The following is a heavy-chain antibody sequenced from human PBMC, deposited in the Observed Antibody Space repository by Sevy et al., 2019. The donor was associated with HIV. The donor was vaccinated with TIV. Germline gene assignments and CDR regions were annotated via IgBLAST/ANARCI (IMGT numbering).Heavy chain of an antibody. CDR1: GFTFSDYY. V-gene: IGHV3-11*04. CDR3: ARVWGMWSEMDV. D-gene: IGHD3-16*01. J-gene: IGHJ6*04. CDR2: ISGTGSTT. Sequence: GGSLRLSCAVSGFTFSDYYMTWIRQAPGKGLEWVSYISGTGSTTYYVDSVEGRCPISRDNAKSSLYLQINSVRADDTAVYYCARVWGMWSEMDVWSKGTTVTVSS.